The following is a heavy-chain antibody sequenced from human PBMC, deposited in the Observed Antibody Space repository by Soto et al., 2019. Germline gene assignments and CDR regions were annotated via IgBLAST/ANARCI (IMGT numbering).Heavy chain of an antibody. CDR2: IIPILDTT. CDR3: ASGGTTVNRRLDF. CDR1: GGTSSSYA. Sequence: QVQVVQSGAEVKKPGSSVRVSCKASGGTSSSYAITWMRQAPGQGLEWMGGIIPILDTTDYAQKFHGRVTFTADESTSTVYMELSSLTSEDTAVYYCASGGTTVNRRLDFWGQGTLVTVSS. J-gene: IGHJ4*02. V-gene: IGHV1-69*01. D-gene: IGHD4-4*01.